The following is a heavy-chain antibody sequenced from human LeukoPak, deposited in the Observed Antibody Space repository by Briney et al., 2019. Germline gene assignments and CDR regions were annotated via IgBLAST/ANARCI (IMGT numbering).Heavy chain of an antibody. Sequence: GASVKVSCKASGYTFTGYYMHWVRQAPGQGLEWMGWINPNSGGTNYAQKFQGRVTMTRDTSISTAYMELSRLRSDDTAVYYCARYTSGRLNPGFYHYYMDVWGKGTTVTVSS. CDR2: INPNSGGT. D-gene: IGHD6-19*01. V-gene: IGHV1-2*02. CDR3: ARYTSGRLNPGFYHYYMDV. J-gene: IGHJ6*03. CDR1: GYTFTGYY.